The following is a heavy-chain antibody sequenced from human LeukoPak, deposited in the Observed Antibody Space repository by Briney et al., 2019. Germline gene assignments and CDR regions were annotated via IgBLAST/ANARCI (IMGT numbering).Heavy chain of an antibody. V-gene: IGHV3-49*03. D-gene: IGHD6-13*01. Sequence: GGSLRLSCTASGFTFGDYAMSWFRQAPGKGLEWVGFIRSKAYGGTTEYAASVKGRFTVSRDDSKSIAYLQMNSLKTEDTAVYYCTRIAVALHSWNWFDPWGQGTLVTVSS. J-gene: IGHJ5*02. CDR1: GFTFGDYA. CDR3: TRIAVALHSWNWFDP. CDR2: IRSKAYGGTT.